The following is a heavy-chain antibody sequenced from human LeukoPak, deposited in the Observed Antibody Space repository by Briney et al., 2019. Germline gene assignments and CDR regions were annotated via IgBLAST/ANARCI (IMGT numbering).Heavy chain of an antibody. D-gene: IGHD4-17*01. CDR2: ISGSGGST. J-gene: IGHJ3*02. Sequence: PGGSLRLSCAASGLTFSSYAMSWVRQAPGKGLEWDSAISGSGGSTYYADPVKGRFTISRDNSKNTLYLQMNSLRAEDTAVYYCAKALMTTVTTPGAFDIWGQGTMVTVSS. CDR1: GLTFSSYA. V-gene: IGHV3-23*01. CDR3: AKALMTTVTTPGAFDI.